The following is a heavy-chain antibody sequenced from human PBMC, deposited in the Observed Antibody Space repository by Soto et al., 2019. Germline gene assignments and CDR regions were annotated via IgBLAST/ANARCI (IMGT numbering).Heavy chain of an antibody. CDR2: IYHSGST. CDR1: GGSISSGGYS. CDR3: ARVNGRGFDY. J-gene: IGHJ4*02. V-gene: IGHV4-30-2*01. Sequence: SETLSLTCAVSGGSISSGGYSWSWIRQPPGKGLEWIGYIYHSGSTYYNPSLKSRVTISVDRSKNQFSLKLSSVTAADTAVYYCARVNGRGFDYWGQGTLVTVSS. D-gene: IGHD1-26*01.